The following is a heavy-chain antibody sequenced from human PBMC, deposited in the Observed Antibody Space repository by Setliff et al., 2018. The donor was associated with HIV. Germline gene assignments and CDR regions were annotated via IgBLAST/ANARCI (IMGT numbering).Heavy chain of an antibody. CDR3: ARLRYYYDSSGYYYGYYGMDV. D-gene: IGHD3-22*01. J-gene: IGHJ6*02. V-gene: IGHV4-4*09. CDR1: GDSISTDY. CDR2: IYTSGST. Sequence: SETLSLTCTVSGDSISTDYWTWIRQPPGKGLEWIGYIYTSGSTNYNPSLKSRVTISVDTSKNQFSLKLSSVTAADTAVYYCARLRYYYDSSGYYYGYYGMDVWGQGTTVTVSS.